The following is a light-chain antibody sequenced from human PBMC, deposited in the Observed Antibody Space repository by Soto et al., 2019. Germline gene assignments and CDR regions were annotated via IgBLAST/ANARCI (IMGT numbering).Light chain of an antibody. CDR2: GAS. CDR1: QSVSSSY. J-gene: IGKJ1*01. CDR3: QQYGSSPWT. Sequence: EIVLTQSPGTLSLSPGERATLSCRASQSVSSSYLAWYQQKPGQAPKLLIYGASSRATGIPARFSGSGSGTDSTLTISRLEPEDFAVYYCQQYGSSPWTFGQGTKVEIK. V-gene: IGKV3-20*01.